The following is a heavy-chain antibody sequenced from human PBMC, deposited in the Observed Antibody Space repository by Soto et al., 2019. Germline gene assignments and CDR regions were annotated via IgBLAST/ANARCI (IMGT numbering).Heavy chain of an antibody. D-gene: IGHD1-26*01. CDR3: AKDEGVGGTLGLFDY. Sequence: QVQLVESGGRAVQPGASLRLSCVASGFDFTYYAMHWVRQAPGKGLESVAVMSSDGSKIHHTDSVKGRFNISRDNSKNTLYLQMNSLRKEDTAVYFCAKDEGVGGTLGLFDYWGQGTLVSVSS. J-gene: IGHJ4*02. CDR2: MSSDGSKI. V-gene: IGHV3-30*18. CDR1: GFDFTYYA.